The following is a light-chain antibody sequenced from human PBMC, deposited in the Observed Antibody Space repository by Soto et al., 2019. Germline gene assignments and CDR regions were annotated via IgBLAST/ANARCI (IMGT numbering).Light chain of an antibody. CDR3: QQIYSAPLT. CDR1: QSITTW. V-gene: IGKV1-39*01. J-gene: IGKJ4*01. Sequence: DIQMTQSPSTVSAYVGDSVTITCRASQSITTWLAWYQQRPGKAPKLLIYAASSLQSGVPSRFSGSGSETEFTLSISSLQPEDFATYFCQQIYSAPLTFGGGTKVDIK. CDR2: AAS.